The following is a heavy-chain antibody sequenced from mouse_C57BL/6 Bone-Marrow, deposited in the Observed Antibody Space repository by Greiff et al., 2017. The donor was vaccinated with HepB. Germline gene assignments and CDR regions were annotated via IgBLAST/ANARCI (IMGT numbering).Heavy chain of an antibody. CDR3: TRIYYDYDGYAMDY. V-gene: IGHV6-3*01. Sequence: EVQLQQSGGGLVQPGGSMKLSCVASGFTFSNYWMNWVRQSPEKGLEWVAQIRLKSDNYATHYAESVKGRFTISRDDSKSSVYLQMNNLRAEDTGIYYCTRIYYDYDGYAMDYWGQGTSVTVSS. CDR1: GFTFSNYW. J-gene: IGHJ4*01. CDR2: IRLKSDNYAT. D-gene: IGHD2-4*01.